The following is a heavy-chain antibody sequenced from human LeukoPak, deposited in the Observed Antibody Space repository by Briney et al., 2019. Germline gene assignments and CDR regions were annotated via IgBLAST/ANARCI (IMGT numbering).Heavy chain of an antibody. CDR3: ARDVSIAVAGKDYYYYYGMDV. CDR2: ISAYNGNT. Sequence: ASVKVSCKASGYTFTSYGISWVRQAPGQGLEWMGWISAYNGNTTYAQKLQGRVTMTTDTSTSTAYMELRSLRSDDTAVYYCARDVSIAVAGKDYYYYYGMDVWGQGTTVTVSS. V-gene: IGHV1-18*01. J-gene: IGHJ6*02. D-gene: IGHD6-19*01. CDR1: GYTFTSYG.